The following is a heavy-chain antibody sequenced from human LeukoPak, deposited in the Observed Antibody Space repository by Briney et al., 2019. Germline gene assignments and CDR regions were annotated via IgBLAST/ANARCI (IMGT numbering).Heavy chain of an antibody. CDR1: GYTLTELS. CDR2: IIPIFGTA. Sequence: SVKVSCKVSGYTLTELSMHWVRQAPGQGLEWMGGIIPIFGTANYAQKFQGRVTITTDESTSTAYMELSSLRSEDTAVYYCASAPFRIAVAGNNWFDPWGQGTLVTVSS. D-gene: IGHD6-19*01. J-gene: IGHJ5*02. V-gene: IGHV1-69*05. CDR3: ASAPFRIAVAGNNWFDP.